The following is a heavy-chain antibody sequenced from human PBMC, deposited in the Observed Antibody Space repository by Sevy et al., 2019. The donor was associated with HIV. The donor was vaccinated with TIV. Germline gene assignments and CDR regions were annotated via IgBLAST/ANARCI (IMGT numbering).Heavy chain of an antibody. J-gene: IGHJ6*02. CDR2: IYSGGST. D-gene: IGHD2-15*01. V-gene: IGHV3-53*01. CDR1: GFTVSSNY. CDR3: ARVNCSGGSCYYYYGMDV. Sequence: GGSLRLSCAASGFTVSSNYMSWVRQAPWKGLEWVSVIYSGGSTYYADSVKGRFTISRDNSKNTLYLQMNSLRAEDTAVYYCARVNCSGGSCYYYYGMDVWGQGTTVTVSS.